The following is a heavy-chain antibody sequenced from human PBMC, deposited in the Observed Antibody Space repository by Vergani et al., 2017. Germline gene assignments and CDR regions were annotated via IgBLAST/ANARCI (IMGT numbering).Heavy chain of an antibody. Sequence: QVQLVQSGAEVKKPGASVKVSCKASRYTFTDYFMHWVRQAPGQGLEWMGWINPNSGGTNYAQKFQGRVTMTRDTSISTAYMELSILRSDDTAVYYCARVGTSSNLDYFGYWGQGTLVTVSS. CDR1: RYTFTDYF. J-gene: IGHJ4*02. CDR3: ARVGTSSNLDYFGY. V-gene: IGHV1-2*02. CDR2: INPNSGGT. D-gene: IGHD2-2*01.